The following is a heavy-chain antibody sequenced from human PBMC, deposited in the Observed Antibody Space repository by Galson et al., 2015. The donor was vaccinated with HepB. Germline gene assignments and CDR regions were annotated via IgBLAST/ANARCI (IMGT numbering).Heavy chain of an antibody. CDR3: ARVVRRDTYYYGSGRYSYFDY. CDR1: GFTFSSYS. J-gene: IGHJ4*02. V-gene: IGHV3-48*04. Sequence: SLRLSCAASGFTFSSYSMNWVRQAPGKGLEWASHISSSGKTIYYTDSVKGRFTISRDNAKNSLYLQMNSLRVEDTAVYYCARVVRRDTYYYGSGRYSYFDYWGQGTLVTVSS. CDR2: ISSSGKTI. D-gene: IGHD3-10*01.